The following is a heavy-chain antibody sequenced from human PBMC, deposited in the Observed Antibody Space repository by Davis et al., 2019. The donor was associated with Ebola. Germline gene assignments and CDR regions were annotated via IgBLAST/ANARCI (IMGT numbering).Heavy chain of an antibody. CDR2: INPITGGT. Sequence: ASVKVSCKAPGYRFTSYYMHWVRQAPGQGLEWMGIINPITGGTSYAQNFQVRVNMTRDTSTSTVYMELSSLRSEDTAVYYCAREGGRYYDSSGYGFDIWGQGTMVKVSS. CDR3: AREGGRYYDSSGYGFDI. D-gene: IGHD3-22*01. J-gene: IGHJ3*02. CDR1: GYRFTSYY. V-gene: IGHV1-46*01.